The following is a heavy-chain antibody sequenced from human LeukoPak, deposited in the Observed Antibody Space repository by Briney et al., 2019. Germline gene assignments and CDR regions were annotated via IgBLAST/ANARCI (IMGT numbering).Heavy chain of an antibody. V-gene: IGHV4-38-2*02. CDR1: GFTFSSYA. J-gene: IGHJ4*02. CDR2: IYHSGST. CDR3: ARERSGYSLFDY. Sequence: PGGSLRLSCAASGFTFSSYAMTWVRQAPGKGLEWIGSIYHSGSTYYNPSLKSRVTISVDTSKNQFSLKLSSVTAADTAVYYCARERSGYSLFDYWGQGTLVTVSS. D-gene: IGHD3-22*01.